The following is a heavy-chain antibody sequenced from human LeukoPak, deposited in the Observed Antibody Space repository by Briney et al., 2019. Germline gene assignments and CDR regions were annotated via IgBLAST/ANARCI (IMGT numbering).Heavy chain of an antibody. Sequence: PGGSLRLSCAASGFTFDDYAMHWVRQAPGKGLEWVSGISWNSGSIGYADSVEGRFTISRDNAKNTLYLQMNSLRAEDTAVYYCAGPYGSGTAYWGQGTLVTVSS. CDR2: ISWNSGSI. CDR3: AGPYGSGTAY. J-gene: IGHJ4*02. D-gene: IGHD3-10*01. V-gene: IGHV3-9*01. CDR1: GFTFDDYA.